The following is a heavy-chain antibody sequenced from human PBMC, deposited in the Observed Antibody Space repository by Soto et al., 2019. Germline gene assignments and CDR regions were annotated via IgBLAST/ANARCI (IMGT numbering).Heavy chain of an antibody. J-gene: IGHJ4*02. CDR1: GFTFSSYS. CDR3: ARGGIVVVVAAIGNDY. Sequence: GSLRLSCAASGFTFSSYSMNWVRQAPGKGLEWVSSISSSSSSYIYYADSVKGRFTISRDNAKNSLYLQMNSLRAEDTAVYYCARGGIVVVVAAIGNDYWGQGTLVTVSS. D-gene: IGHD2-15*01. CDR2: ISSSSSSYI. V-gene: IGHV3-21*01.